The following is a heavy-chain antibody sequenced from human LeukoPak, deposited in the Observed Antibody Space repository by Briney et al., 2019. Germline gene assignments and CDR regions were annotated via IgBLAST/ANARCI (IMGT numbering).Heavy chain of an antibody. J-gene: IGHJ3*02. Sequence: ASVKVSCKASGYTFTTYGISWVRQAPGQGLEWMGWISSYNGNTNYAQKLQGRVTITRDTSASTAYMELSSLRSEDTAVYYCASSLWFGELYAFDIWGQGTMVTVSS. V-gene: IGHV1-18*01. CDR3: ASSLWFGELYAFDI. CDR1: GYTFTTYG. CDR2: ISSYNGNT. D-gene: IGHD3-10*01.